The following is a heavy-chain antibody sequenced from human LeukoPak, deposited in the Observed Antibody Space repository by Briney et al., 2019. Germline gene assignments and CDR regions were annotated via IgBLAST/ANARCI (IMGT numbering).Heavy chain of an antibody. CDR1: GFTLSHYS. V-gene: IGHV3-21*01. Sequence: PGGSVRLSCAASGFTLSHYSMNWVRQAPGKGLEWVSSISSTGSFIYYADSVKGRFTISRDNPKNSLFLQMDSLRAEDTAVYYCARGHTMVRKNYFDYWGQGAPVTVSS. CDR2: ISSTGSFI. D-gene: IGHD3-10*01. CDR3: ARGHTMVRKNYFDY. J-gene: IGHJ4*02.